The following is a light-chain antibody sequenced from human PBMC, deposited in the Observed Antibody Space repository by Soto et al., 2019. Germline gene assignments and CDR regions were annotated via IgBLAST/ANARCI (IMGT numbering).Light chain of an antibody. CDR3: TSYVADDNVI. V-gene: IGLV2-8*01. Sequence: QSALTQPPSASGSPGQSVTISCTGTSSDVGAYNYVSWYQQHPGKAPKLLIYEVIQRPSGVPDRFSGSKSGNTASLTVSGLQAEDEADYYCTSYVADDNVIFGGGTKLSVL. CDR2: EVI. J-gene: IGLJ2*01. CDR1: SSDVGAYNY.